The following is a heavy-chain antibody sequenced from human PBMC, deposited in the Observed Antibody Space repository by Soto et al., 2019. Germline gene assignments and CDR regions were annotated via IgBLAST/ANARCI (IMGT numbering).Heavy chain of an antibody. D-gene: IGHD2-2*01. CDR3: AKPKGYCSSTSCNPYDAFDI. CDR1: GFTFSSYA. CDR2: ISGSGGST. V-gene: IGHV3-23*01. Sequence: VGSLRLSCAASGFTFSSYAMSWVRQAPGKGLEWVSAISGSGGSTYYADSVKGRFTISRDNSKNTLYLQMNSLRAEDTAVYYCAKPKGYCSSTSCNPYDAFDIWGQGTMVTVSS. J-gene: IGHJ3*02.